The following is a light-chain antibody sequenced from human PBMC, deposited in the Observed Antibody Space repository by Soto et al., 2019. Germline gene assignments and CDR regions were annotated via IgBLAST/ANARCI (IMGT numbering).Light chain of an antibody. J-gene: IGLJ1*01. V-gene: IGLV2-14*01. CDR3: SSYTSSSSYV. CDR1: SSDVGGYNY. CDR2: DVS. Sequence: QCALTQPASVSGSPGQSITISCTGTSSDVGGYNYVSWYQQHPGKAPKLMTYDVSNRPSGVSNRFSGSKSGNTASLTISGLQAEDEADYYCSSYTSSSSYVFGTGTKVTVL.